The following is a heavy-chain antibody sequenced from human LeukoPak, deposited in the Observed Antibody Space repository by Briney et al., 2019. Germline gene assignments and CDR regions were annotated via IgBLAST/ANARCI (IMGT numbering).Heavy chain of an antibody. J-gene: IGHJ6*02. CDR3: ARVRYDAHVWFGELLSNYYYYGMDV. CDR2: MNPNSGNT. V-gene: IGHV1-8*01. D-gene: IGHD3-10*01. CDR1: GYTFTSYD. Sequence: GASVKVSCKASGYTFTSYDINWVRQATGQGLEWMGWMNPNSGNTGYAQKFQGRVTMTRNTSISTAYMELSSLRSEDTAVYYCARVRYDAHVWFGELLSNYYYYGMDVWGQGTTVTVSS.